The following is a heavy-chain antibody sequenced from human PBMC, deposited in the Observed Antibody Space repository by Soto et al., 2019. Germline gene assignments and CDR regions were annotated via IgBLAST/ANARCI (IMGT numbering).Heavy chain of an antibody. CDR1: GFTISSNY. CDR2: MYAAGST. Sequence: EVQLVESGGGLVQPGGSLRLSCAVTGFTISSNYMNWVRQAPGKGLEWVSVMYAAGSTYYEDSVKGRFNISRDNSKNTVYLQMNSLRGEDTAVYYCARGSNSNNWKLFGYWGQGTLVTVSS. CDR3: ARGSNSNNWKLFGY. J-gene: IGHJ4*02. V-gene: IGHV3-66*01. D-gene: IGHD1-1*01.